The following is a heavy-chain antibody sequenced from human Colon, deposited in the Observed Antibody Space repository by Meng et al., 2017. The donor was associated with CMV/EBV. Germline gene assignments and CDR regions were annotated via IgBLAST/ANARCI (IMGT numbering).Heavy chain of an antibody. V-gene: IGHV4-59*01. CDR3: ARGNDYWGGSVYYHYFDL. CDR1: GCSMSGYH. CDR2: IFDRGSV. D-gene: IGHD3-3*01. Sequence: GSLRLSCDVSGCSMSGYHWSWLRQPPGKELEWIGFIFDRGSVNYNPSLQSRLTMSADTSYNQFFLNLTSVSATDTAVYYCARGNDYWGGSVYYHYFDLWGRGTLVTVSS. J-gene: IGHJ2*01.